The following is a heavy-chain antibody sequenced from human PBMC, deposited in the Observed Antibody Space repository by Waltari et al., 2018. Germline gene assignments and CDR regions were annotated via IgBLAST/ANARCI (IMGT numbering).Heavy chain of an antibody. CDR3: ARVLGITGTTRDAFDS. CDR2: ISGSGGST. V-gene: IGHV3-23*04. CDR1: GFTFSSYA. D-gene: IGHD1-7*01. Sequence: EVQLVESGGGLVQPGGSLRLSCAASGFTFSSYAMSWVRQAPGKGLEWVSAISGSGGSTYYADCEKGRFNNYGDNAKNRLYLQMNSLRAEETAVYYCARVLGITGTTRDAFDSWCQGTMVTVAS. J-gene: IGHJ3*02.